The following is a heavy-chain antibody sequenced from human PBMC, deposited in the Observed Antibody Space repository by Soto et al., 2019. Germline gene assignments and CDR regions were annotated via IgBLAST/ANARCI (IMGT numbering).Heavy chain of an antibody. CDR1: GGSISPYY. Sequence: QVQLQESGPGLVKPSETLSLTCTVSGGSISPYYWSWIRQPPGKGLEWFGYIYDRGTTKYNPSLKSRVTISVDTFKNQFYLKLSSVTAADTAVYYCAGGDVRGVTYFDYWGRGTLVTVSS. CDR2: IYDRGTT. J-gene: IGHJ4*02. CDR3: AGGDVRGVTYFDY. D-gene: IGHD3-10*01. V-gene: IGHV4-59*01.